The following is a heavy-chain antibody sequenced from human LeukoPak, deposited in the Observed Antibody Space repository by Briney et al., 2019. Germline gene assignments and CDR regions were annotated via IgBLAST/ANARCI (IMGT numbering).Heavy chain of an antibody. CDR1: GFTFSSYS. CDR2: ISSSSSYI. CDR3: ARDYRRRGIVVITTSAGFGP. J-gene: IGHJ5*02. V-gene: IGHV3-21*01. Sequence: PGGSLRLSCAASGFTFSSYSMNWVRQAPGKGREWVSSISSSSSYIYYADSVKGRFTISRDNAKNSLYLQMNSLRAEDTAVYYCARDYRRRGIVVITTSAGFGPWGQGTLVTVSS. D-gene: IGHD3-22*01.